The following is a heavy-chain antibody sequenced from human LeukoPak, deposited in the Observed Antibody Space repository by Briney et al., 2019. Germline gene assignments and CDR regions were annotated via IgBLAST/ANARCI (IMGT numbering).Heavy chain of an antibody. V-gene: IGHV4-39*07. J-gene: IGHJ4*02. CDR2: IYYSGST. Sequence: SETLSLTCTVSGGSISSSSYYWGWIRQPPGKGLEWIGSIYYSGSTYYNPSLKSRVTISVDTSKNQFSLKLSSVTAADTAVYYCARDRVYEEEGGIYWGQGTLVTVSS. CDR1: GGSISSSSYY. D-gene: IGHD2/OR15-2a*01. CDR3: ARDRVYEEEGGIY.